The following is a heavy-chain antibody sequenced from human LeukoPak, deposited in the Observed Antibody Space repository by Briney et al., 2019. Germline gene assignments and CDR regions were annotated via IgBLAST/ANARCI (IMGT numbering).Heavy chain of an antibody. CDR3: ARLGSYYDLVYYYYGMDV. CDR1: GGSISSSSYY. CDR2: IYYSGST. J-gene: IGHJ6*02. D-gene: IGHD3-10*01. V-gene: IGHV4-39*01. Sequence: PSETLSLTCTVSGGSISSSSYYWGWIRQPPGKGLEWIGSIYYSGSTYYNPSLKSRVTISVDTSKNQFSLKLSSVTAADTAVYYCARLGSYYDLVYYYYGMDVWGQGTTVTVSS.